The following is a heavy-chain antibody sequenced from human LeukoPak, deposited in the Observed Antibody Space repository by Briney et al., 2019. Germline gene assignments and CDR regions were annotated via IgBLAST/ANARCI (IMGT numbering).Heavy chain of an antibody. CDR3: TLQVGYCSSTSCYVDDAFDI. V-gene: IGHV3-15*01. J-gene: IGHJ3*02. CDR1: GFTFSNAR. CDR2: IKSKTDGGTT. D-gene: IGHD2-2*01. Sequence: GGSLRLSCAASGFTFSNARMSWVRQAPGKGLEWVGRIKSKTDGGTTDYAAPVKGRFTISRDDSKNTLYLQMNSLKTEDTAVYYCTLQVGYCSSTSCYVDDAFDIWGQGTMVTVSS.